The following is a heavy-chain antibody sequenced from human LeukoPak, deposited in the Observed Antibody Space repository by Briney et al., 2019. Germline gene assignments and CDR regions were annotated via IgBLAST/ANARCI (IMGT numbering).Heavy chain of an antibody. Sequence: PSETLSLTCTVSGGSISSYYWSWIRQPPGKGLEWIGYIYYSGSTSYNPSLKSRVTISVDTSKNQFTLKLSSVTAADTAVYYCARVGSGSHQDYWGQGTLVTVSS. CDR3: ARVGSGSHQDY. CDR2: IYYSGST. CDR1: GGSISSYY. V-gene: IGHV4-59*01. J-gene: IGHJ4*02. D-gene: IGHD1-26*01.